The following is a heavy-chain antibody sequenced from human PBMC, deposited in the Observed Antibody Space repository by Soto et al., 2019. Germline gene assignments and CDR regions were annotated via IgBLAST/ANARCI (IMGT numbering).Heavy chain of an antibody. CDR3: ARGSTTAEK. CDR1: GASISSAY. J-gene: IGHJ4*02. Sequence: QVQLQESGPGLVKPSETLSLTCTVSGASISSAYWNWVRQPPGKGMEWIGYVYHTGTTTYNPSLKSRVTISMDTSKNQFSVNLTSVTAADTAVYYCARGSTTAEKWGQGILVTVSS. D-gene: IGHD4-17*01. V-gene: IGHV4-59*01. CDR2: VYHTGTT.